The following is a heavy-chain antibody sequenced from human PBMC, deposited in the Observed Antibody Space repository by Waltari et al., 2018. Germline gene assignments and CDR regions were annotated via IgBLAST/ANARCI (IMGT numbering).Heavy chain of an antibody. CDR1: GGSLSSHY. D-gene: IGHD3-3*01. CDR2: IYYSGST. CDR3: ARGLGGGAWDEYFQH. V-gene: IGHV4-59*11. J-gene: IGHJ1*01. Sequence: QVQLQESGPGLVKPSETLSLTCTVSGGSLSSHYWSWIRQPPGKGLEWIGYIYYSGSTNYNPSLKSQVTISVDTSKNQFSLKLSSVTAADTAVYYCARGLGGGAWDEYFQHWGQGTLVTVSS.